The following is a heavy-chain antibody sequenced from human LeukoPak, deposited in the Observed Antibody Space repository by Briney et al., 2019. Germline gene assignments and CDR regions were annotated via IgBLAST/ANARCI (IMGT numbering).Heavy chain of an antibody. V-gene: IGHV4-30-4*01. CDR3: ARCGGDPNPYYFDY. Sequence: SETLSLTCTVSGGSISSGDYYWSWIRQPPGKGLEWIGYIYYSGSTYYNPPLKSRVTISVDTSKNQFSLKLSSVTAADTAVYYCARCGGDPNPYYFDYWGQGTLVTVSS. CDR1: GGSISSGDYY. D-gene: IGHD2-21*02. J-gene: IGHJ4*02. CDR2: IYYSGST.